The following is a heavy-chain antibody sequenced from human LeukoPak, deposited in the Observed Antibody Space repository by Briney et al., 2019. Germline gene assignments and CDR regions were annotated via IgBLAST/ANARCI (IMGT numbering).Heavy chain of an antibody. CDR3: AKVHGSSAWYIPLFDY. Sequence: GGSLRLSCAASGFTFSSYGMHWVRQAPGKGLEWVAVVSYDGSNKYYADSVKGRFTISRDNSKNTLYLQINSLRAEDTAVYFCAKVHGSSAWYIPLFDYWGQGTLVTVSS. D-gene: IGHD6-19*01. CDR2: VSYDGSNK. V-gene: IGHV3-30*18. J-gene: IGHJ4*02. CDR1: GFTFSSYG.